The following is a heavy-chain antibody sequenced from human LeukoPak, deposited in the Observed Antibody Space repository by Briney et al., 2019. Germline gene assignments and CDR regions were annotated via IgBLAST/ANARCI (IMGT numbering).Heavy chain of an antibody. CDR3: TRSGGWWSLDY. CDR1: GGSIINYY. V-gene: IGHV4-59*01. J-gene: IGHJ4*02. Sequence: SSETLSLTCTVSGGSIINYYWSWIRQPPGKGLEWIGYIYYSGSTNYNPSLKSRVTLSVDTSKNQFSLKLSSVTAADTAVYFCTRSGGWWSLDYWGQGALVTVSS. CDR2: IYYSGST. D-gene: IGHD2-8*02.